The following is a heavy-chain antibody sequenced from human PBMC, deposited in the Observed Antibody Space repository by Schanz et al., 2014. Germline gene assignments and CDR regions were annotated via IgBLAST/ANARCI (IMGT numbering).Heavy chain of an antibody. CDR1: GYTFISYG. D-gene: IGHD6-6*01. Sequence: QVQLVQSGAEVRKPGASVKVSCKASGYTFISYGISWVRQAPGQGLEWLGWISGYTGDTKYAQKFQHRVNMTTDRTTSTVYMELRSLRFDDTAVYYCARDQSPYTNSSDVRYFDYWGQGSLVTVSS. CDR2: ISGYTGDT. V-gene: IGHV1-18*01. J-gene: IGHJ4*02. CDR3: ARDQSPYTNSSDVRYFDY.